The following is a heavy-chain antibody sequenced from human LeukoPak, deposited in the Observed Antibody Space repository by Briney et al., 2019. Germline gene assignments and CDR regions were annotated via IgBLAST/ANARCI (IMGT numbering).Heavy chain of an antibody. V-gene: IGHV1-69*04. J-gene: IGHJ3*02. Sequence: GSSAKVSCKASGGTFSSYAISWVRQAPGQGLEWMGRIIPILGIANYAQKFQGRVTITADKSTSTAYMELGSLRSEDTAVYYCARGDVEMATIDAFDIWGQGTMVTVSS. D-gene: IGHD5-24*01. CDR1: GGTFSSYA. CDR3: ARGDVEMATIDAFDI. CDR2: IIPILGIA.